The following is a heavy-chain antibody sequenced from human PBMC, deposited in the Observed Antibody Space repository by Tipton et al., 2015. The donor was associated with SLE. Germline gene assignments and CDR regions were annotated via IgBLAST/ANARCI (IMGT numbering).Heavy chain of an antibody. V-gene: IGHV5-51*03. CDR3: ARLSITSSYYFDF. J-gene: IGHJ4*02. D-gene: IGHD6-6*01. Sequence: QSGAEVKKPGESLKISCKSSGYSFTTYWIAWVRQMPGKGLEWMGIIYPGDSDTRYSPSFEGQVTISVDKSSGTAYLQWNSLKASDSAMYYCARLSITSSYYFDFWGQGTLVTVPS. CDR1: GYSFTTYW. CDR2: IYPGDSDT.